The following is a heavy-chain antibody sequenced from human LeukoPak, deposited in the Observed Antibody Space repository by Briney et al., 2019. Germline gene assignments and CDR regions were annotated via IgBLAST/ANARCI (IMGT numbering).Heavy chain of an antibody. D-gene: IGHD1-26*01. CDR1: GGSISSDVHY. CDR2: LLYNGNT. CDR3: TRRGSGNGGTYAGMDV. J-gene: IGHJ6*02. Sequence: PSETLSLTCTVAGGSISSDVHYWDWIRQAPGKGLEWIGSLLYNGNTWYNPSLESRVTISVDTSENQFSLRLTSVNAADTALYFGTRRGSGNGGTYAGMDVWGPGTSVTVSS. V-gene: IGHV4-39*01.